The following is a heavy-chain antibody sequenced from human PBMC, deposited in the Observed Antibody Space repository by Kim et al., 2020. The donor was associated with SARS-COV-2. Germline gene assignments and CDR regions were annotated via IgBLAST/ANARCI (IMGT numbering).Heavy chain of an antibody. CDR3: ANGEWEPQSFDY. Sequence: SETLSLTCTVSGGSISSSSYYWGWIRQPPGKGLEWIGSIYYSGSTYYNPSLKSRVTISVDTSKNQFSLKLSSVTAADTAVYYCANGEWEPQSFDYWGQGTLVTVSS. D-gene: IGHD1-26*01. CDR2: IYYSGST. V-gene: IGHV4-39*01. CDR1: GGSISSSSYY. J-gene: IGHJ4*02.